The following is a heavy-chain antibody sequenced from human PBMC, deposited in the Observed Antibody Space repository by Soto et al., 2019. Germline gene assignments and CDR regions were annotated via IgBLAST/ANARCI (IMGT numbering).Heavy chain of an antibody. CDR3: ARHLAPAQTSAIGYYQDAFDI. D-gene: IGHD3-22*01. V-gene: IGHV1-18*01. Sequence: ASVKVSCKASGYTFTSYGISWVRQAPGQGLEWMGWISAYNGNTNYAQKLQGRVTMTTDTSTSTAYMELRSLRSDDTAMYYCARHLAPAQTSAIGYYQDAFDIWGQGTMVTVSS. J-gene: IGHJ3*02. CDR1: GYTFTSYG. CDR2: ISAYNGNT.